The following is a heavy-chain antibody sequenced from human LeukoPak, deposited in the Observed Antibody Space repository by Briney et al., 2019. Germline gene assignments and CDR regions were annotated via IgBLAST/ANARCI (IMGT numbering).Heavy chain of an antibody. Sequence: GGSLRLSCAASGLTFSSYAMHWVRQAPGKGLEWVAVISYDGSNKYYADSVKGRFTISRDNSKNTLYLQMNSLRAEDTAVYYCAREDNWFDPWGQGTLVTVSS. CDR2: ISYDGSNK. J-gene: IGHJ5*02. CDR1: GLTFSSYA. V-gene: IGHV3-30-3*01. CDR3: AREDNWFDP.